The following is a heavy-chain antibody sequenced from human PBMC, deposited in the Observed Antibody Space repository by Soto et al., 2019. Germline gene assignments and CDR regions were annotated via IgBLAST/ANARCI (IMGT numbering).Heavy chain of an antibody. J-gene: IGHJ4*02. CDR3: ARLENVGSSPSTE. CDR1: GYSFTSYC. Sequence: GESQKLSCDGSGYSFTSYCIGCVRQMPGKGLEWMGIIYPGDSDTRYSPSFQGQVTISADKSISTAYLQWSSLKASDTAMYYCARLENVGSSPSTEWGQGTLVTVSS. D-gene: IGHD1-26*01. CDR2: IYPGDSDT. V-gene: IGHV5-51*01.